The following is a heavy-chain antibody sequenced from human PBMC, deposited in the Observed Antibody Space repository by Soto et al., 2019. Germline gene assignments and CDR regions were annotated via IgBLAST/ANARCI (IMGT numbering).Heavy chain of an antibody. CDR3: ARDTAMVQGILFDY. D-gene: IGHD5-18*01. CDR2: INHSGST. V-gene: IGHV4-34*01. Sequence: SETLSLTCAVYGGSFSGYYWSWIRQPPGKGLGWIGEINHSGSTNYNPSLKSRVTISVDTSKNQFSLKLSSVTAADTAVYYCARDTAMVQGILFDYWGQGTMVTVYS. CDR1: GGSFSGYY. J-gene: IGHJ4*02.